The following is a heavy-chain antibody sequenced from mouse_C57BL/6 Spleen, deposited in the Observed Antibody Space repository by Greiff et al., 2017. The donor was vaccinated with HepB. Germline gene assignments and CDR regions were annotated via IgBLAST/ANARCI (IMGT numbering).Heavy chain of an antibody. D-gene: IGHD3-3*01. CDR2: IWSGGST. J-gene: IGHJ4*01. CDR3: ASPLGDAMDY. CDR1: GFSLTSYG. Sequence: QVQLQQSGPGLVQPSQSLSITCTVSGFSLTSYGVHWVRQSPGKGLEWLGVIWSGGSTDYNAAFISRLSISKDNSKSQVFFKMNSLQADDTAIYYCASPLGDAMDYWGQGTSVTVSS. V-gene: IGHV2-2*01.